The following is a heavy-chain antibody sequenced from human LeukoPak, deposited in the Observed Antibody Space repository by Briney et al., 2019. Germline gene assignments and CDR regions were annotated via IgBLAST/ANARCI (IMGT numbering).Heavy chain of an antibody. CDR2: ITGSGAST. Sequence: GGSLRLSCAASGFTLSSSPMTWVRQAPGKGLEWVSAITGSGASTYYADSVRGRFTISRDSSKNTLYLQMNSLRAEDTAVYYCARYCSGGNCYSGLVYGGQGTLVAVSS. V-gene: IGHV3-23*01. CDR1: GFTLSSSP. J-gene: IGHJ4*02. D-gene: IGHD2-15*01. CDR3: ARYCSGGNCYSGLVY.